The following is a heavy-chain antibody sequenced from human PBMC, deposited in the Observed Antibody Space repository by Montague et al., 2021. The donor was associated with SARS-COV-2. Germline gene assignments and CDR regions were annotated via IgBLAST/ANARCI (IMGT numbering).Heavy chain of an antibody. J-gene: IGHJ3*02. CDR2: IYYSGST. V-gene: IGHV4-59*01. Sequence: SETLSLTCTVSGGSISSYHWSWIRQPPGKGLEWIGYIYYSGSTNYNPSLKSRVTISVDTSKNQFSLKLSSVTAADTAVYYCARGSGWMGNAFDIWGQGTMVTVPS. CDR1: GGSISSYH. D-gene: IGHD6-19*01. CDR3: ARGSGWMGNAFDI.